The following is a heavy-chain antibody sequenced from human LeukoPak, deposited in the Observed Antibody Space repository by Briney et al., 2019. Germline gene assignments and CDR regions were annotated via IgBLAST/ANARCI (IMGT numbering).Heavy chain of an antibody. CDR3: AREPLCSGGSCYREFDY. J-gene: IGHJ4*02. CDR1: GFTASSNY. CDR2: IYSGGST. V-gene: IGHV3-66*01. D-gene: IGHD2-15*01. Sequence: GGSLRLSCAASGFTASSNYMSWVRQAPGKGLEWVSVIYSGGSTYDADSVKGRFTISRDNSKNTLYLQMNSLRAEDTAVYYRAREPLCSGGSCYREFDYWGQGTLVTVSS.